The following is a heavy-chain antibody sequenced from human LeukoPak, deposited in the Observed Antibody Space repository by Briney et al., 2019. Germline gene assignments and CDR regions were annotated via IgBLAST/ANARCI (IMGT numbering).Heavy chain of an antibody. CDR1: GFTFSNFW. J-gene: IGHJ4*02. CDR3: TRVNNRYSDF. CDR2: IRQDGVEK. V-gene: IGHV3-7*01. Sequence: PGGSLRLSCAASGFTFSNFWMTWVRQAPGKGLEWVAHIRQDGVEKYCVDSVRGRFTISRDNAKNSMNLQMNGLRVEDTAVYYCTRVNNRYSDFWRQGSLVIVSS. D-gene: IGHD2-15*01.